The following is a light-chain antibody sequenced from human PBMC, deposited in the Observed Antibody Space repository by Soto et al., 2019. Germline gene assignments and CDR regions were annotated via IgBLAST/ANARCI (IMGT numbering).Light chain of an antibody. Sequence: DIQMTQSPSTLSASVGDSVTITCRASQSISPWLAWYQQKPGKAPTLLIYKASSLEGGVPSRFSGSGSGTDFNITISSLQPDDFATYYCQKDNTNPLTFGGGTTVEIK. CDR2: KAS. V-gene: IGKV1-5*03. J-gene: IGKJ4*01. CDR3: QKDNTNPLT. CDR1: QSISPW.